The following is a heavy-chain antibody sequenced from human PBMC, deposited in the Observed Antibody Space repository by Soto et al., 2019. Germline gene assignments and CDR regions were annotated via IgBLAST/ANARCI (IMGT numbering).Heavy chain of an antibody. CDR1: GGSFSGYY. CDR2: INHSGST. V-gene: IGHV4-34*01. CDR3: ARGLYAPARQWLVALDY. J-gene: IGHJ4*02. Sequence: PYLTCAVYGGSFSGYYWSWIRQPPGKGLEWIGEINHSGSTNYNPSLKSRVTISVDTSKNQFSLKLSSVTAADTAVYYCARGLYAPARQWLVALDYWGQGTLVTVYS. D-gene: IGHD6-19*01.